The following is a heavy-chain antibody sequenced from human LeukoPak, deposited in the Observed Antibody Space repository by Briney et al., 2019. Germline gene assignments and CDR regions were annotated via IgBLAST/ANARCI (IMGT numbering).Heavy chain of an antibody. D-gene: IGHD6-19*01. V-gene: IGHV3-7*01. Sequence: PGGSLRLSCAASGLNFNSYMGWVRQAPEDGLEWVAIINRDETDIYYVDSVKGRFTISRDNAKSSLFLEMNSLKVEDTGVYYCARGDGRGRSDGATWGPGTLVTVSS. CDR3: ARGDGRGRSDGAT. CDR1: GLNFNSY. J-gene: IGHJ1*01. CDR2: INRDETDI.